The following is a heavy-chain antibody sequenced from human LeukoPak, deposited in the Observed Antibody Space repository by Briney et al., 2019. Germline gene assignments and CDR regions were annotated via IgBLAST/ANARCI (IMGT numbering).Heavy chain of an antibody. V-gene: IGHV3-23*01. D-gene: IGHD2-21*02. Sequence: AGSLRLSCAATGFTFSNSALTWLRQAPGRGLEWVSSITDSGRTTLYANSVKGRFTISRDNSKNTLYPQMSSLRVEDTAVYYCAREGSGCGRDCYGFFDYWGQGSLVTVSS. CDR2: ITDSGRTT. CDR3: AREGSGCGRDCYGFFDY. CDR1: GFTFSNSA. J-gene: IGHJ4*02.